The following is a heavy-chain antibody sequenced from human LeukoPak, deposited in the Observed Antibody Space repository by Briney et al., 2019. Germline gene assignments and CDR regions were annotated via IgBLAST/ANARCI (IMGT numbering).Heavy chain of an antibody. J-gene: IGHJ4*02. Sequence: GASVKVSCKASGYTFTGYYMHWVRQAPGQGLEWMGWINPNSGGTNYAQKFQGRVTMTRDTSIGTAYMELSRLRSEDTAVYYCASNLGRGYSGYDLDYWGQGTLVTVSS. CDR3: ASNLGRGYSGYDLDY. V-gene: IGHV1-2*02. D-gene: IGHD5-12*01. CDR1: GYTFTGYY. CDR2: INPNSGGT.